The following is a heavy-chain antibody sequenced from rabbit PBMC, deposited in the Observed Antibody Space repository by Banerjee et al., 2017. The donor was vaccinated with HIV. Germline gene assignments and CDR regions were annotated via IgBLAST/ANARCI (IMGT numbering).Heavy chain of an antibody. Sequence: QEQLEESGGDLVKPEGSLTLTCKASGFDFSSNAMCWVRQAPGKGPEWIACIYNGDGSTDYASWAKGRFTISKTSSTTVTLQMTSLTAADTATYFCARRSGWGDSLWGQVTLVTVS. CDR3: ARRSGWGDSL. CDR1: GFDFSSNA. CDR2: IYNGDGST. D-gene: IGHD4-1*01. V-gene: IGHV1S47*01. J-gene: IGHJ3*01.